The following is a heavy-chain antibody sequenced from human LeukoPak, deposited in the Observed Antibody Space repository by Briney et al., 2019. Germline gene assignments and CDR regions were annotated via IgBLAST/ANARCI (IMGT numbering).Heavy chain of an antibody. CDR2: IWYDGSKK. D-gene: IGHD1-26*01. CDR1: GLTLSGSG. V-gene: IGHV3-33*06. CDR3: AKDRQVGTFDY. Sequence: PGGSLRLSCVVSGLTLSGSGFHWVRQTPGKGLEWVAIIWYDGSKKYYADSVKGRFTISKDDSKDTVYLQMNSLRAEDTAVYYCAKDRQVGTFDYWGQGTLVTVSS. J-gene: IGHJ4*02.